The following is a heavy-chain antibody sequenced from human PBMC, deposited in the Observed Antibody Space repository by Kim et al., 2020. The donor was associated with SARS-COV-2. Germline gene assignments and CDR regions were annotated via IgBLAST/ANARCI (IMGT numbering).Heavy chain of an antibody. J-gene: IGHJ5*02. CDR1: GFTFSDYG. CDR2: ISYNGRNE. V-gene: IGHV3-30*03. D-gene: IGHD3-16*01. CDR3: ARDGGDTLFQGWFDP. Sequence: GGSLRLSCVVSGFTFSDYGMHWVRQAPGKGLEWVALISYNGRNEKYADSVKGRFTISRDDSRNTLHLQMSSLRTDDTAVYYCARDGGDTLFQGWFDPWGQGTLVTVSS.